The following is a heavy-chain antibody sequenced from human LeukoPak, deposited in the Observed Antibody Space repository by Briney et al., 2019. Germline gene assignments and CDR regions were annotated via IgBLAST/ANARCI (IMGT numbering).Heavy chain of an antibody. J-gene: IGHJ6*02. CDR3: AKCEPLWAAAIRYYYYGMDV. Sequence: QSGGSLRLSCAASGFTFSSYAMSWVRQAPGKGLEWVSAISGSGGSTYYADSVKGRFTISRDNSKNTLYLQMNSLRAEDTAVYYCAKCEPLWAAAIRYYYYGMDVWGQGTTVTVSS. V-gene: IGHV3-23*01. CDR2: ISGSGGST. D-gene: IGHD2-2*01. CDR1: GFTFSSYA.